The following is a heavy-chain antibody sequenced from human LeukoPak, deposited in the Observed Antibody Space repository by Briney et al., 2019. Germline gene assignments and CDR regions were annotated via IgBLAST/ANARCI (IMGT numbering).Heavy chain of an antibody. CDR3: VKDLGTMIVENPNTY. CDR2: IWYDGSNK. J-gene: IGHJ4*02. V-gene: IGHV3-33*06. Sequence: PGRSQRLSCAASGFTFSRYGMHWVRQAAGKGLEWVAVIWYDGSNKYYADSVKGRFAISRDNSKNTLYLQMNSLRAEDTAVYYCVKDLGTMIVENPNTYWGQGTLVTVSS. D-gene: IGHD3-22*01. CDR1: GFTFSRYG.